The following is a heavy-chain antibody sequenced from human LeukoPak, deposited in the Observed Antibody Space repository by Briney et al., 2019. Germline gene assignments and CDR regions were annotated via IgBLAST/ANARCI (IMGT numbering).Heavy chain of an antibody. CDR2: INPSGGST. Sequence: GASVKVSCKASGYTLTSYYMHWVRQAPGQGLEWMGIINPSGGSTSYAQKFQGRVTMTRDTSTSTVYMELSSLRSEDTAVYYCARDLTRLGYCSSTSCHAGGYWGQGTLVTVSS. V-gene: IGHV1-46*01. D-gene: IGHD2-2*01. J-gene: IGHJ4*02. CDR1: GYTLTSYY. CDR3: ARDLTRLGYCSSTSCHAGGY.